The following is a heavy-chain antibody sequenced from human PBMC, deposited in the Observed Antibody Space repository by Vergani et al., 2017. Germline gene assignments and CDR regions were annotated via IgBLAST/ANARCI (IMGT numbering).Heavy chain of an antibody. D-gene: IGHD4-17*01. V-gene: IGHV3-21*01. CDR2: ISSSSSYI. Sequence: EVQLVESGGGLVKPGGSLRLSCSASGFTFSSYSMNWVRQAPGKGLEWVSSISSSSSYIYYADSVKGRFTISRDNAKNSLYLQMNSLRAEDTAVYYCARDHGDDPSFDYWGQGTLVTVSS. CDR1: GFTFSSYS. J-gene: IGHJ4*02. CDR3: ARDHGDDPSFDY.